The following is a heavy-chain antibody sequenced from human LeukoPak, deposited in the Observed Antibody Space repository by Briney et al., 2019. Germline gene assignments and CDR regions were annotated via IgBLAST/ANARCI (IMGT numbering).Heavy chain of an antibody. Sequence: SETLSLTCTVSGASVSTGGYFWTWIRQHPEKGLEWIGYIYSSGSTYYSPSLKSRVTISIDTSKNQFSLKLNSMTAADTAVYYCARGDIVTIPAGILGYWGQGAPVTVSS. CDR2: IYSSGST. V-gene: IGHV4-31*03. CDR1: GASVSTGGYF. CDR3: ARGDIVTIPAGILGY. D-gene: IGHD2-2*01. J-gene: IGHJ4*02.